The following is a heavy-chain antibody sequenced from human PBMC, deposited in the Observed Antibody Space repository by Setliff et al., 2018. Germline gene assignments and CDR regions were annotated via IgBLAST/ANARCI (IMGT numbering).Heavy chain of an antibody. CDR2: INTNTGNP. CDR1: GYTFTTYA. J-gene: IGHJ6*03. Sequence: ASVKVSWKASGYTFTTYAISWMRQAPGQGLEWMGWINTNTGNPSYAQGFTGRFVFSLDTSVSTAYLQISSLKAEDTALYYCARASRFGTIKYRGDYYMDVWGKGTTVTVSS. V-gene: IGHV7-4-1*02. CDR3: ARASRFGTIKYRGDYYMDV. D-gene: IGHD3-10*01.